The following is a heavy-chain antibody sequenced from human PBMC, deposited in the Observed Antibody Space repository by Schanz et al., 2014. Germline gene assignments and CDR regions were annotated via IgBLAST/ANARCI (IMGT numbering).Heavy chain of an antibody. CDR1: GGTFSTYP. Sequence: QVQVEQSGPEVKKPGSSMKVSCKASGGTFSTYPINWLRQAPGQGLEWMGRIIPILGIATYAQKFQGRLTITADKSTSTAYMELSSLRYEDTALYYCARGTMPGTFDIWGQGILVTVSS. CDR2: IIPILGIA. J-gene: IGHJ4*02. V-gene: IGHV1-69*09. D-gene: IGHD2-2*01. CDR3: ARGTMPGTFDI.